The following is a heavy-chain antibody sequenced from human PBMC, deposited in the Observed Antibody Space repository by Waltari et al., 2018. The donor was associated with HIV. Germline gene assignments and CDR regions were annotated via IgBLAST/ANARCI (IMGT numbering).Heavy chain of an antibody. Sequence: QVKLFQSGAEERDPGASVRFSSKASGYTFTAFHLHWVRQAPGKGLEWMGRINPNTGGTNYAQKFQARVTMTRDISIGTAYMELTSLRPNDTAVYYCARVTTVTGDSYFYYGMDVWGQGTTVVVSS. V-gene: IGHV1-2*06. CDR3: ARVTTVTGDSYFYYGMDV. D-gene: IGHD4-17*01. J-gene: IGHJ6*02. CDR2: INPNTGGT. CDR1: GYTFTAFH.